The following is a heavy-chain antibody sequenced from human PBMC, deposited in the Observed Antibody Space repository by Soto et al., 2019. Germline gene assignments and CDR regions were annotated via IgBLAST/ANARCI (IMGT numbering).Heavy chain of an antibody. J-gene: IGHJ4*02. V-gene: IGHV3-23*01. CDR3: AKERSSGWSFDY. D-gene: IGHD6-19*01. Sequence: EVQLLESGGGLVQPGGSLRLSCAASGFTFSTDAMNWVRQAPGQGLEWVSGISGSGDSTYYADSVKGRFTVSRDNSKNTLDLQMNSLRAEDTAVFYCAKERSSGWSFDYWGQGTLVTVSS. CDR1: GFTFSTDA. CDR2: ISGSGDST.